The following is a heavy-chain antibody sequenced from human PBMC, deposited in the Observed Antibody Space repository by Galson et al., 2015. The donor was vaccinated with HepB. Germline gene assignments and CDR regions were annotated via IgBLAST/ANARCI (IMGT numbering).Heavy chain of an antibody. CDR3: ARLTGHNINWFQAAYNWFDP. CDR1: DYSFTNYW. D-gene: IGHD3-9*01. V-gene: IGHV5-51*01. CDR2: INPGDSDT. J-gene: IGHJ5*02. Sequence: QSGAEVKKPGESLKISCKGFDYSFTNYWIGWVRQMPGKGLEWMGIINPGDSDTKYSPSFQGQVTISADKAISTAFLQWSSLKASDTAIYYCARLTGHNINWFQAAYNWFDPWGQGTLVTVSS.